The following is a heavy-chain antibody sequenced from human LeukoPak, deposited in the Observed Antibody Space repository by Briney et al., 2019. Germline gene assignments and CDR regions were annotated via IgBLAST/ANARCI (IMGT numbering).Heavy chain of an antibody. CDR1: GFIFNNYA. J-gene: IGHJ4*02. CDR3: AREDTALVIAY. CDR2: ISWNSGSI. Sequence: GRSLRLSCAGSGFIFNNYAMHWVRQPPGKGLEWVSGISWNSGSIDYADSVKGRFTISRDNSKNTLYLQMNSLRVEDTAVYYCAREDTALVIAYWGQGTLVTVSS. V-gene: IGHV3-9*01. D-gene: IGHD5-18*01.